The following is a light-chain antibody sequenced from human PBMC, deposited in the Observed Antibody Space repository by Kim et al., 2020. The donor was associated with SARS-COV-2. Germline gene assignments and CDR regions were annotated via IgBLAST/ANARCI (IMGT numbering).Light chain of an antibody. CDR1: SGSIARNF. CDR3: QSYDSSFYVV. V-gene: IGLV6-57*01. Sequence: TLTTSCTPSSGSIARNFVHWYQQRPRSSPTIVIYDDKQRPSGVPVRFSGSIDSSSNSASLTISGLKTEDEADYYCQSYDSSFYVVFGGGTQLTVL. CDR2: DDK. J-gene: IGLJ2*01.